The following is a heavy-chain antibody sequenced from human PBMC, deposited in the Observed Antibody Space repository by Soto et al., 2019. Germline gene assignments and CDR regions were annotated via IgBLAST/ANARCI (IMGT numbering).Heavy chain of an antibody. D-gene: IGHD5-12*01. J-gene: IGHJ3*02. CDR2: IKQDGSEK. Sequence: EVQLVESGGGLVQPGGSLRLSCAASGFTFSSYWMSWVRQAPGKGLEWVANIKQDGSEKYYVDSVKGRFTISRHNAKNSLYLQMNSLRSDDTAVYYCARKWLSPPNDAFDIWGLGTMVTDSS. V-gene: IGHV3-7*01. CDR1: GFTFSSYW. CDR3: ARKWLSPPNDAFDI.